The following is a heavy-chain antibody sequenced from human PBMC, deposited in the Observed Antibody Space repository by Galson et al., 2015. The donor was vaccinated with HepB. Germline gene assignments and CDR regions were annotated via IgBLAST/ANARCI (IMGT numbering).Heavy chain of an antibody. CDR2: INPNSGGT. D-gene: IGHD2-2*02. CDR3: ARAPVPAAILSTDNWFDP. J-gene: IGHJ5*02. Sequence: SVKVSCKASGYTFTGYYMHWVRQAPGQGLEWMGWINPNSGGTNYAQKFQGRVTMTRDTSISTAYMELSRLRSDDTAVYYCARAPVPAAILSTDNWFDPWGQGTLVTVSS. CDR1: GYTFTGYY. V-gene: IGHV1-2*02.